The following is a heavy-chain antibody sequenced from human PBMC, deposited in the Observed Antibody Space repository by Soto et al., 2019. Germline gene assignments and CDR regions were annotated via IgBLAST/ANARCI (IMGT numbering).Heavy chain of an antibody. D-gene: IGHD6-19*01. V-gene: IGHV3-30*18. CDR2: ISYDGSNK. CDR3: AKDRYSSGWQPAINTYYYYGMDV. Sequence: GGSLRLSCAASGFTFSSYGMHWVRQAPGKGLEWVAVISYDGSNKYYADSVKGRFTISRDNSKNTLYLQMNSLRAEDTAVYYCAKDRYSSGWQPAINTYYYYGMDVWGQETTVTVSS. J-gene: IGHJ6*02. CDR1: GFTFSSYG.